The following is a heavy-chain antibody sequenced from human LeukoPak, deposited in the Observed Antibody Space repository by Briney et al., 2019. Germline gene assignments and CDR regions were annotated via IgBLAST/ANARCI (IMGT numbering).Heavy chain of an antibody. CDR2: ISDSGTRT. CDR1: GFTFSSYA. Sequence: GGSLRLSCAASGFTFSSYAMHWVRQAPGKGLEWVSGISDSGTRTYYADSVKGRFTISRDNSKNTLYLQMNSLRAEDTAVYYCARGRGCSSTSCYIRGYYFDYWGQGTLVTVSS. V-gene: IGHV3-23*01. D-gene: IGHD2-2*02. J-gene: IGHJ4*02. CDR3: ARGRGCSSTSCYIRGYYFDY.